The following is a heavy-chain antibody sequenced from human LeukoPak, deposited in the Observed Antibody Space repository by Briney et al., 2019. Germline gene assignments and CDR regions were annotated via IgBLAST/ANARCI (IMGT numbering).Heavy chain of an antibody. CDR3: VRDRDGYNY. CDR1: GFTFSNSL. CDR2: IYIDGSTT. J-gene: IGHJ4*02. V-gene: IGHV3-74*01. D-gene: IGHD5-24*01. Sequence: GGSLRLSCAASGFTFSNSLMHWVRQVPGKGLVWVARIYIDGSTTHYADSVKGRFTISRDNAKNTLYLQMNILGAEDTAVYYCVRDRDGYNYWGQGTLVTVSS.